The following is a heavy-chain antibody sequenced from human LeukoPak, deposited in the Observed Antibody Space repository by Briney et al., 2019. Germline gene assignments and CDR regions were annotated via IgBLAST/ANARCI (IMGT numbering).Heavy chain of an antibody. Sequence: IVTIYYSGTTYYNPSLKSRVTISVDTSKNQFSLRLSSVTAADTAMYYCARWSSTHFFDYWGQGTLVTVSS. V-gene: IGHV4-39*07. J-gene: IGHJ4*02. CDR3: ARWSSTHFFDY. CDR2: IYYSGTT. D-gene: IGHD2-2*01.